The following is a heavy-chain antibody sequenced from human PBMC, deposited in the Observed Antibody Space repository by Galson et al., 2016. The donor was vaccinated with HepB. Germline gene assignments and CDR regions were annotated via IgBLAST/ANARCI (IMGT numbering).Heavy chain of an antibody. Sequence: QSGAEVKKPGESLQISCQGSGYTFTSYWIAWVRQMPGKGLEWMGIIYPADSDTRYSPSFEGQVTFSADKSISTAYVQWTSLKASDTGMYYCARRMYSSAGNYFDYWGQGTLVTVSS. D-gene: IGHD3-22*01. CDR2: IYPADSDT. CDR3: ARRMYSSAGNYFDY. CDR1: GYTFTSYW. V-gene: IGHV5-51*01. J-gene: IGHJ4*02.